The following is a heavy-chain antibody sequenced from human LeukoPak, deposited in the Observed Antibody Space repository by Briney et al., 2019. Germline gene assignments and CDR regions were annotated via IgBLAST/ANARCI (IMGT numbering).Heavy chain of an antibody. Sequence: RGSLRLSCAASGFTFSKYWMLWVRQAPGKGLESVSRINTDGTATTYADSVKGRFTVSRDNADNTMFLQMNSVRDEDTAVYYCATKQWLAPPPDSWGQGTPVTVSS. V-gene: IGHV3-74*01. CDR1: GFTFSKYW. D-gene: IGHD6-19*01. CDR2: INTDGTAT. J-gene: IGHJ4*02. CDR3: ATKQWLAPPPDS.